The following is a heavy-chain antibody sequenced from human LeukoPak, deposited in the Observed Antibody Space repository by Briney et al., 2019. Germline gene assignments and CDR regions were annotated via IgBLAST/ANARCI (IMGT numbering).Heavy chain of an antibody. CDR3: ARDQDAWGYCGGDQGTCAFDI. CDR1: GFTFSRYD. CDR2: VSSSSTTI. D-gene: IGHD2-21*02. J-gene: IGHJ3*02. V-gene: IGHV3-48*04. Sequence: PLGALRLSCVASGFTFSRYDMNWVRHAPGKGLEWVSFVSSSSTTIYYADSLKGRFTISRDNARNSLYLQMNSLRAEDTAVYYCARDQDAWGYCGGDQGTCAFDIWGQGTMVTVSS.